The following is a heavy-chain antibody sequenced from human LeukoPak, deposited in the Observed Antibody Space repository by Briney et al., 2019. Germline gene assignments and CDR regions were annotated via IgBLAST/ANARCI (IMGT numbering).Heavy chain of an antibody. D-gene: IGHD3-10*01. V-gene: IGHV4-61*02. CDR3: ARGGITMVRGVESLYYFDS. CDR2: IYTSGST. Sequence: SETLSLTCTVSGGSFSSSDYYWSWIRQPAGKGLEWIGRIYTSGSTNYNPSLKSRVTISVDTSKNQFSLKLSSVTAADTAVYYCARGGITMVRGVESLYYFDSWGQGTLVTVSS. CDR1: GGSFSSSDYY. J-gene: IGHJ4*02.